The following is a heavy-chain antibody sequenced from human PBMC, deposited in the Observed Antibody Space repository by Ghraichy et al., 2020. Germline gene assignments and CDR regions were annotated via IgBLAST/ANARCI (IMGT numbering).Heavy chain of an antibody. V-gene: IGHV1-8*01. CDR3: ARVMAYYDGDEREGIDV. J-gene: IGHJ6*02. Sequence: ASVKVSCKASGYTFTSFDINWVRQATGQGLEWMGWMNPVSGNTGYAQRFQGRVTMTRNTSISTAYIELSSLRSEDTAVYYCARVMAYYDGDEREGIDVWGQGTTVTVSS. D-gene: IGHD4-17*01. CDR1: GYTFTSFD. CDR2: MNPVSGNT.